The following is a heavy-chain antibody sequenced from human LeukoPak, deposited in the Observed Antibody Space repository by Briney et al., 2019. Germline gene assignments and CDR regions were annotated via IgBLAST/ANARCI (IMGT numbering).Heavy chain of an antibody. J-gene: IGHJ4*02. CDR1: GYSISSGYY. D-gene: IGHD6-6*01. Sequence: PSETLSLTCAVSGYSISSGYYWGWIRQPPGKGQEWIGSIHHSGSTYYNPSLKSRVTISVDTSKNQFSLKLSSVTAADTAVYYCARPRTSIAGGFYFDYWGQGTLVTVSS. CDR2: IHHSGST. V-gene: IGHV4-38-2*01. CDR3: ARPRTSIAGGFYFDY.